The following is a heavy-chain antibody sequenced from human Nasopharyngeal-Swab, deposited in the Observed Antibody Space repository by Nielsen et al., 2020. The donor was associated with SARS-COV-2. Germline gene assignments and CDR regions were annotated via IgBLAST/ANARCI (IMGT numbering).Heavy chain of an antibody. D-gene: IGHD5-12*01. J-gene: IGHJ4*02. CDR2: ITYDGYNE. CDR1: GFTFSSYA. Sequence: SLKISCAASGFTFSSYAMHWVRLAPGKGLEWLAVITYDGYNEKYADSAKGRFTISRDNSKSTLFLQINSLRLEDTGVYFCARNLGGYDARTANWGQGTLVTVSS. CDR3: ARNLGGYDARTAN. V-gene: IGHV3-30-3*01.